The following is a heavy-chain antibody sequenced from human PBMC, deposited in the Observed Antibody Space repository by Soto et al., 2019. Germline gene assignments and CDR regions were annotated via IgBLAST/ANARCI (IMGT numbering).Heavy chain of an antibody. CDR2: ISSSSSTI. CDR3: ARDFISGSYPGDFDY. J-gene: IGHJ4*02. Sequence: PGGSLRLSCAASGFTFSSYSMSWVRQAPGKGLEWVSYISSSSSTIYYADSVKGRFTISRDNAKNSLYLQMNSLRDEDTAVYYCARDFISGSYPGDFDYWGQGTLVTVSS. CDR1: GFTFSSYS. V-gene: IGHV3-48*02. D-gene: IGHD1-26*01.